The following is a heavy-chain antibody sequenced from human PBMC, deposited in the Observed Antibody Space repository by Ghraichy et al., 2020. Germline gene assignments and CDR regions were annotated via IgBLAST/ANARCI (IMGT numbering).Heavy chain of an antibody. CDR1: GGSLSDYY. Sequence: SETLSLTCAVYGGSLSDYYWSWIRQPPGKGLEWIGEIHHSGSTNYNPSLKTRVTISVDTSKNQVSLKLRSVTAADTAVYYCARDRAGFSSSWPRHGRGWFDPWGQGSLVTVSS. J-gene: IGHJ5*02. CDR3: ARDRAGFSSSWPRHGRGWFDP. CDR2: IHHSGST. V-gene: IGHV4-34*01. D-gene: IGHD6-13*01.